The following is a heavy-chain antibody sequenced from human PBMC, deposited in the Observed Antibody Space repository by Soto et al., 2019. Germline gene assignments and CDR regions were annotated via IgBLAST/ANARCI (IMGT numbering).Heavy chain of an antibody. CDR1: GFTFSSYG. CDR2: ISYDGSNK. CDR3: ANGLRRYGMDV. V-gene: IGHV3-30*18. Sequence: QVQLVESGGGVVQPGRSLRLSCAASGFTFSSYGMHWVRQAPGKGLEWVAVISYDGSNKYYADSVKGRFTISRDNSKNTLYLQMNSLRAEDTAVYYCANGLRRYGMDVWGQGNTVTVSS. J-gene: IGHJ6*02.